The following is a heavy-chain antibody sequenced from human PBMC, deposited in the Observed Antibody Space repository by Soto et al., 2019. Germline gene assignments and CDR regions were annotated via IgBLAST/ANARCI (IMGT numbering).Heavy chain of an antibody. CDR2: ISYDGSNK. J-gene: IGHJ4*02. CDR3: AREGNGWFFDY. CDR1: GVTFSSYA. Sequence: QVQLVESGGGVVQPGRSLRLSCAASGVTFSSYAMHWVRQAPGKGLEWVAVISYDGSNKYYADSVKGRFTISRDNSKNTLYLQMNSLRAEDTAVYYCAREGNGWFFDYWGQGTLVSVSS. V-gene: IGHV3-30-3*01. D-gene: IGHD3-10*01.